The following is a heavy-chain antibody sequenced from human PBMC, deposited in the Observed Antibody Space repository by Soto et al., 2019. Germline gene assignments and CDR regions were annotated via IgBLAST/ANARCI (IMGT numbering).Heavy chain of an antibody. J-gene: IGHJ5*02. D-gene: IGHD6-6*01. CDR3: ARVGQYSSSSNWFDP. V-gene: IGHV4-31*03. CDR2: IYYSGST. CDR1: GGSISSGGYY. Sequence: PSETLSLTCTVSGGSISSGGYYWSWIRQHPGKGLEWIGYIYYSGSTYYNPSLKSRVTISVDTSKNQFSLKLSSVTAADTAVYYCARVGQYSSSSNWFDPWGQGTLVTVSS.